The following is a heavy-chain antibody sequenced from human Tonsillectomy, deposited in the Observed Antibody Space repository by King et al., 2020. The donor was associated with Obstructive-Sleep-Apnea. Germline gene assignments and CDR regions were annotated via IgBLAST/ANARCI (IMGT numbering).Heavy chain of an antibody. CDR2: IRGSGGST. V-gene: IGHV3-23*04. CDR3: AKDTQRNTGMATGPFDY. J-gene: IGHJ4*02. D-gene: IGHD5-18*01. CDR1: GFTFNSYA. Sequence: VQLVESGGGLVQPGGSLRLSCAASGFTFNSYAMTWVRQAPGKGLEWVSGIRGSGGSTNYADSVKGRFTISRHNSKNTLYLQMNILRAEDTAVYYFAKDTQRNTGMATGPFDYWGQGTLVTVSS.